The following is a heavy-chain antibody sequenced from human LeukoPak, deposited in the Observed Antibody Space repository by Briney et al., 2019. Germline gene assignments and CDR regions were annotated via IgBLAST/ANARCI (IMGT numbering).Heavy chain of an antibody. D-gene: IGHD5-18*01. V-gene: IGHV3-23*01. CDR1: GFTFSSYA. Sequence: GGSLRLSCAASGFTFSSYAMSWVRQAPGKGGEGVSAISGSGGGTYYADSPKGRLTTSRDNSKRTLYLQMNSLRAEQAAVYYCATYRQVLLPFDSWGEGTLVTASS. J-gene: IGHJ4*02. CDR2: ISGSGGGT. CDR3: ATYRQVLLPFDS.